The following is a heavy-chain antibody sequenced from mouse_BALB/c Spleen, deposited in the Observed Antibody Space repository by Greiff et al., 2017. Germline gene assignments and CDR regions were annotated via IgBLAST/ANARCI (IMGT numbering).Heavy chain of an antibody. Sequence: DVKLMESGGGLVKPGGSLKLSCAASGFTFSDYYMYWVRQTPEKRLEWVATISDGGSYTYYPDSMKGRFTISRDNAKNNLYLQMSSLKSEDTAMYYCARGYYGYDPFAYWGQGTLVTVSA. D-gene: IGHD2-2*01. J-gene: IGHJ3*01. CDR3: ARGYYGYDPFAY. V-gene: IGHV5-4*02. CDR2: ISDGGSYT. CDR1: GFTFSDYY.